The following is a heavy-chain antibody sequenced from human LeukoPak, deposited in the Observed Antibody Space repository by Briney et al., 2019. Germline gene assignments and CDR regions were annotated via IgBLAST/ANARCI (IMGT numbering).Heavy chain of an antibody. CDR3: ASAAYGDLALGY. V-gene: IGHV1-69*04. Sequence: ASVKVSCKASGGTFSSYAISWVRQAPGQGLEWMGRIIPILGIANYAQKFQGRVTITADKSTSTAYMELSSLRSEDTAVYYCASAAYGDLALGYWGQGTLVTVSS. D-gene: IGHD4-17*01. CDR2: IIPILGIA. J-gene: IGHJ4*02. CDR1: GGTFSSYA.